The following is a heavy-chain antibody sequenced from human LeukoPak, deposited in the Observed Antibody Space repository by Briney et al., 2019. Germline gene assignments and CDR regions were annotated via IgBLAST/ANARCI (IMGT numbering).Heavy chain of an antibody. CDR1: GFTFSSYG. J-gene: IGHJ4*02. CDR3: ARDHEEYCSGGSCSRFDY. D-gene: IGHD2-15*01. V-gene: IGHV3-21*01. CDR2: ISTSSSYI. Sequence: GGSLRLSCAASGFTFSSYGMSWVRQAPGKGLEWVSSISTSSSYIYYADSVKGRFTISRDNARNSLYLQMNSLRAEDTAVYYCARDHEEYCSGGSCSRFDYWGQGTLVTVSS.